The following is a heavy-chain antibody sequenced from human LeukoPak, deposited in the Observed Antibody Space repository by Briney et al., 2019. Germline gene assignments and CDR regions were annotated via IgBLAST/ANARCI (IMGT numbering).Heavy chain of an antibody. CDR1: GFTFSSYG. Sequence: GGSLRLSCAASGFTFSSYGMHWVRQAPGKGLEWVEVIWYDGSNKYYADSVKGRFTISRDNSKNTPYLQMNSLRAEDTAVYYCARGGSGLLWFGAPPYYFDYWGQGTLVTVSS. D-gene: IGHD3-10*01. V-gene: IGHV3-33*01. CDR2: IWYDGSNK. CDR3: ARGGSGLLWFGAPPYYFDY. J-gene: IGHJ4*02.